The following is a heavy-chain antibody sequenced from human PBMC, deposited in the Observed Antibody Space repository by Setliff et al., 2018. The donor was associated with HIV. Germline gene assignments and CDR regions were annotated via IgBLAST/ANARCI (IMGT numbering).Heavy chain of an antibody. CDR2: ISYSGST. CDR3: ARTSKDIVEVSDANHYHHMDV. D-gene: IGHD2-2*01. CDR1: GGSTSEYY. V-gene: IGHV4-59*08. Sequence: SETLSLTCTVSGGSTSEYYWSWIRQPPGKALEWIGYISYSGSTNYNPSLESRVAISENMSKNQLSLRLRSVTAADTALYYCARTSKDIVEVSDANHYHHMDVWGRGTTVTVSS. J-gene: IGHJ6*03.